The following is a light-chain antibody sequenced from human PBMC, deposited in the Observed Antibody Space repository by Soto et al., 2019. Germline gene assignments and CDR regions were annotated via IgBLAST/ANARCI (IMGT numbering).Light chain of an antibody. CDR2: ATS. CDR1: RRVSSSY. CDR3: QHHGSTPPT. V-gene: IGKV3-20*01. J-gene: IGKJ1*01. Sequence: EIVLAQAPGTLSLSPGERATLSCGASRRVSSSYLAWYHQKPGQAPRLFIYATSSRAIGIPDRFSGSGSGTDFTLTISRLEPEDLGVYYCQHHGSTPPTFGQGTKVDIK.